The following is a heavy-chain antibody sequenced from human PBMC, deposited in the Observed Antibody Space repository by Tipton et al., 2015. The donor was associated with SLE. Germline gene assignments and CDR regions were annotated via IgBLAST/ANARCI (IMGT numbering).Heavy chain of an antibody. CDR1: GFTFSTYA. J-gene: IGHJ4*02. CDR2: ISGRSAST. D-gene: IGHD6-19*01. CDR3: ARERAVAESYLDY. Sequence: SLRLSCAASGFTFSTYAMCWVRQAPGKGLEWVAAISGRSASTYYADSVKGRFTISRDNSKNTLYVQMNSLRDEDTAVYYCARERAVAESYLDYWGQGTLVTVSS. V-gene: IGHV3-23*01.